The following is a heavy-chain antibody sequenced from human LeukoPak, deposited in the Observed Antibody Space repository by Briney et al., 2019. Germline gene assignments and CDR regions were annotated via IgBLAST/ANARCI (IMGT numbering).Heavy chain of an antibody. V-gene: IGHV3-74*01. J-gene: IGHJ4*02. CDR1: GFTFRSYW. CDR2: INSDGSST. D-gene: IGHD3-22*01. CDR3: ASDDSSGYYGRSG. Sequence: GGSLRLSCAASGFTFRSYWMHWVRQAPGKGLVWVSRINSDGSSTSYADSVKGRFTISRDNAKNTLYLQMNSLRAEDTAVYYCASDDSSGYYGRSGWGQGTLVTVSS.